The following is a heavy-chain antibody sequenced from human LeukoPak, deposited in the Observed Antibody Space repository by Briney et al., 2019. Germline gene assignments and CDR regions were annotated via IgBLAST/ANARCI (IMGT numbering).Heavy chain of an antibody. D-gene: IGHD3-22*01. V-gene: IGHV3-53*01. CDR1: GFTVSSYY. J-gene: IGHJ4*02. CDR3: AREQGYYSVPGY. Sequence: GGSLRLSCAASGFTVSSYYMSWVRQAPGKGLEWVSVIYSGGTTHYADSVKGRFTISRDNAKNTLYLQMNSLRAEDTAVYYCAREQGYYSVPGYWGQGTLVTVSS. CDR2: IYSGGTT.